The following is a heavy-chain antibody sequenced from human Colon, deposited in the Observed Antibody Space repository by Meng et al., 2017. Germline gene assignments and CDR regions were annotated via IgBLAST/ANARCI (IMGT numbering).Heavy chain of an antibody. CDR3: ASFPPPGKQWLVTDY. V-gene: IGHV4-4*02. D-gene: IGHD6-19*01. CDR2: IYHSGST. Sequence: QVQLQEAAPGLVQPSGPLSLTCAVSGGSISSSNWWSWVRQPPGKGLEWIGEIYHSGSTNYNPSLKSRVTISVDKSKNQFSLKLSSVTAADTAVYYCASFPPPGKQWLVTDYWGQGTLVTVSS. CDR1: GGSISSSNW. J-gene: IGHJ4*02.